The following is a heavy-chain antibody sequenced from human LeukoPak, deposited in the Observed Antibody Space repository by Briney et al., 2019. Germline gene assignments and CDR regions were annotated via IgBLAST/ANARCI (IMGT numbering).Heavy chain of an antibody. D-gene: IGHD3-10*01. CDR2: ISGSGGST. CDR1: GFTFSSYA. Sequence: GGSLRLSCAASGFTFSSYAMSWVRQAPGKGLEWVSAISGSGGSTYYADSVKGRFTISRDNSKNTLYLQMNSLRAEDTAVYCCAKAQGMVRGVIDAFDIWGQGTMVTVSS. CDR3: AKAQGMVRGVIDAFDI. V-gene: IGHV3-23*01. J-gene: IGHJ3*02.